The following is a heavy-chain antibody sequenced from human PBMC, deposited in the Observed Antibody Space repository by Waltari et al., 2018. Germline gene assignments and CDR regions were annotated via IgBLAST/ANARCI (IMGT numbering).Heavy chain of an antibody. CDR2: LHHSGST. J-gene: IGHJ4*02. CDR3: AKRGGTSPFGY. D-gene: IGHD3-10*01. Sequence: QVQLQESGPGLVRPSETLSLTCSVSGFSIRSGDYWGWLRQPPGKGLEWIATLHHSGSTYYSPSVKSRATIAVDTSKNQWSLKMTSVTAADTAVYYCAKRGGTSPFGYWGQGTLVTVSS. V-gene: IGHV4-38-2*02. CDR1: GFSIRSGDY.